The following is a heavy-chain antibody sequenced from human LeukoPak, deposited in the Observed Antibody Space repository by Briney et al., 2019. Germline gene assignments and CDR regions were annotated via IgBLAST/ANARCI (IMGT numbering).Heavy chain of an antibody. CDR3: TSLPIVVVTATYYFDY. CDR2: IRSKAYGGTT. D-gene: IGHD2-21*02. J-gene: IGHJ4*02. V-gene: IGHV3-49*04. CDR1: GFTFGDYA. Sequence: GGSLRLSCTASGFTFGDYAMSWVRQAPGKGLEWVGFIRSKAYGGTTEYAASVKGRFTISRDDSKSIAYLQMNSLKTEDTAVYYCTSLPIVVVTATYYFDYWGQGTLVTVSS.